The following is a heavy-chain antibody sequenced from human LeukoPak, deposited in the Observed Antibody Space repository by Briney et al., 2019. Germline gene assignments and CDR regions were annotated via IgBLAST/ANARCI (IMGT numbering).Heavy chain of an antibody. CDR3: ARVATTTNPPQRPFDY. Sequence: SETLSLTCAVSGYSISSGYYWGWIRPPPGKGLEWIGSIYYSGSTYYNPSPKSRVTISVDTSKNQFSLKLSSVTAADTAVYYCARVATTTNPPQRPFDYWGQGTLVTVSS. D-gene: IGHD5-12*01. CDR2: IYYSGST. J-gene: IGHJ4*02. CDR1: GYSISSGYY. V-gene: IGHV4-38-2*01.